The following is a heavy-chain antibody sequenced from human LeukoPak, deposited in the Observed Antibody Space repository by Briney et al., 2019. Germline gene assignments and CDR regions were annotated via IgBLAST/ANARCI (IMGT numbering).Heavy chain of an antibody. CDR1: GFTFTSYA. CDR3: ARDTPRTYAFDI. J-gene: IGHJ3*02. Sequence: GGSLRLSCAASGFTFTSYAMSWVRQAPGKGLEWVSAITSSGTTYYADSVKGRFTISRDNSKNTLYLQMNSLRAEDTAVYYCARDTPRTYAFDIWGQGTMVTVSS. V-gene: IGHV3-23*01. CDR2: ITSSGTT. D-gene: IGHD1-1*01.